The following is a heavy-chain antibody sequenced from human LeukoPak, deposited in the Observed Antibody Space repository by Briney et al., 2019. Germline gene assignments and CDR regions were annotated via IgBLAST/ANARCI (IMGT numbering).Heavy chain of an antibody. CDR2: ISADGGST. Sequence: GGSLRLSCAASGFTFSSYAMIWVRQVPGTGLVWVSAISADGGSTSYADSVKGRFTISRDNAKNTLYLQMNSLRAEDTAVYYCASRISSGNYFFDYWGQGTLVTVSS. CDR1: GFTFSSYA. CDR3: ASRISSGNYFFDY. J-gene: IGHJ4*02. V-gene: IGHV3-23*01. D-gene: IGHD1-26*01.